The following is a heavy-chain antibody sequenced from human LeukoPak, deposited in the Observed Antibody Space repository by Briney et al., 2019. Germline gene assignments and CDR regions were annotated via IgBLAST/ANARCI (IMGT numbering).Heavy chain of an antibody. CDR1: GFTFSGSP. V-gene: IGHV3-73*01. J-gene: IGHJ4*02. CDR3: TQSNY. CDR2: IRSKADNYAT. Sequence: GGSLILSCAASGFTFSGSPILWVRQASGKGLEWVGRIRSKADNYATAYAASVQGMCTISRDDSKSTAYLQLNSLKTEDTAVYYCTQSNYWGQGALVTVSS.